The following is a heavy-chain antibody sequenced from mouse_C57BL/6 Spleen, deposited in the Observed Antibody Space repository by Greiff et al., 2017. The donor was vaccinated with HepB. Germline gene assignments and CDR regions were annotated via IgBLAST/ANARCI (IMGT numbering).Heavy chain of an antibody. CDR3: ARRGGSSHWYFDV. D-gene: IGHD1-1*01. J-gene: IGHJ1*03. CDR1: GFTFSDYG. Sequence: EVQLVESGGGLVQPGGSLKLSCAASGFTFSDYGMAWVRQAPRKGPEWVAFISNLAYSIYYADTVTGRFTISRENAKNTLYLEMSSLRSEDTAMYYCARRGGSSHWYFDVWGTGTTVTVSS. CDR2: ISNLAYSI. V-gene: IGHV5-15*01.